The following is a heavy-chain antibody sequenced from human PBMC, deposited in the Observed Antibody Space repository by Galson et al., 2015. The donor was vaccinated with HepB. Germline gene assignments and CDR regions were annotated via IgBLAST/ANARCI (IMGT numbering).Heavy chain of an antibody. CDR1: GFTFSSYS. V-gene: IGHV3-48*01. CDR3: ARARHDYGDYYYGMDV. CDR2: ISSSSSTI. D-gene: IGHD4-17*01. Sequence: SLRLSCAASGFTFSSYSMNWVRQAPGKGLEWVSYISSSSSTIYYADSVKGRFTISRDNAKNSLYLQMNSLRAEDTAVYYCARARHDYGDYYYGMDVWGQGTTVTVSS. J-gene: IGHJ6*02.